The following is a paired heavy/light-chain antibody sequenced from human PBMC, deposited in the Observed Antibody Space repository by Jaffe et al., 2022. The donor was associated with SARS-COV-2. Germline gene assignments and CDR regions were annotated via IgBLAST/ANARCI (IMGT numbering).Heavy chain of an antibody. CDR2: VYWDHDY. D-gene: IGHD2-15*01. CDR1: GFSLSATGLGGVG. CDR3: AHRVARRRFDP. V-gene: IGHV2-5*02. J-gene: IGHJ5*02. Sequence: QITLKESGPTLVKPTQTLTLTCTFSGFSLSATGLGGVGVGWFRQPPGEALQWLALVYWDHDYRYNPSLKSRLTVTKDTSKNQVVLTMTNMDPADTATYYCAHRVARRRFDPWGQGILVTVSS.
Light chain of an antibody. CDR2: LGS. Sequence: IVMTQSPLSLSVTPGEPASISCRSSQSLLHSDGFNYLEWYLQKPGQSPQLLIYLGSRRASGVPDRFSGSVSGTDFSLKITSVEAEDVGLYYCMQGLQTPFTFGPGTKVDIK. V-gene: IGKV2-28*01. J-gene: IGKJ3*01. CDR1: QSLLHSDGFNY. CDR3: MQGLQTPFT.